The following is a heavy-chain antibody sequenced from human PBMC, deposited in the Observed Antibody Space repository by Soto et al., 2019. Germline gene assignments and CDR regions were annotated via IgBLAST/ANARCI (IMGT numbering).Heavy chain of an antibody. J-gene: IGHJ6*02. V-gene: IGHV1-69*12. CDR2: IIPLFPTP. CDR1: GGTFGNSA. D-gene: IGHD3-3*02. Sequence: QVQLVQSGAEVKKPGSSVTVSCKASGGTFGNSAISWVLQAPGQGLEWMGGIIPLFPTPAYAQKFQGRVTITADESTSTAYMELTLLRSEDTAVYYCARDKDRQQLGGNYYYGIDVWGQGTTVTVSS. CDR3: ARDKDRQQLGGNYYYGIDV.